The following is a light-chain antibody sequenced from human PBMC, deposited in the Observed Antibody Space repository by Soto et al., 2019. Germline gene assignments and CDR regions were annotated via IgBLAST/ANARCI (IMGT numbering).Light chain of an antibody. Sequence: DIQMTQSPSTLSASVGDRVTITCRASQNIRYFLAWYQQKSGKAPKILIWNASTLESGVPSKFSGSRSGTAFTLTISSLQPDDFATYYCQQYNGYSSWSCGRGTKVEIK. J-gene: IGKJ4*01. CDR2: NAS. CDR1: QNIRYF. CDR3: QQYNGYSSWS. V-gene: IGKV1-5*01.